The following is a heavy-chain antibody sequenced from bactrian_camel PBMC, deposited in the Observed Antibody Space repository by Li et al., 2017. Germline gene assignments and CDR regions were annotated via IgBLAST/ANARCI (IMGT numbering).Heavy chain of an antibody. J-gene: IGHJ6*01. CDR1: GFTSNGCS. Sequence: QVQLVESGGGSVQDGGSLRLSCTAPGFTSNGCSMDWFRQAAGKEREWVSSISFDGTPMYADSVEGRFTISKDKATDTVYLQMNSLRPEDTAKYSCKMGGSLRCDGFWGPGTQVTVS. D-gene: IGHD3*01. CDR3: KMGGSLRCDGF. CDR2: ISFDGTP. V-gene: IGHV3S68*01.